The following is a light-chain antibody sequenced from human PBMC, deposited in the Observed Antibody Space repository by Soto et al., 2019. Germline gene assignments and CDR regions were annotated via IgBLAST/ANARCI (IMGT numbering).Light chain of an antibody. Sequence: EIVLTQSPGTLSLSPGERATLSCRASQSVSSSFLAWYQQKPGQAPRLLIYAASGRATGVPDRFSGSGSGTEFTLSISRLEPEDFAVYYCQQYDSSPLTFGGGTKVEIK. CDR3: QQYDSSPLT. V-gene: IGKV3-20*01. CDR2: AAS. J-gene: IGKJ4*01. CDR1: QSVSSSF.